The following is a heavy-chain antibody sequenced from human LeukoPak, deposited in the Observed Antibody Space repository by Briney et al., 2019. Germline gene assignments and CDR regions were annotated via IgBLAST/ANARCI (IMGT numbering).Heavy chain of an antibody. D-gene: IGHD2-2*01. J-gene: IGHJ4*02. V-gene: IGHV4-31*03. CDR1: GGSISSGNNY. Sequence: PSQTLSLTCTVSGGSISSGNNYWSWIRQHPGKGLEWMGYIYYTGSSHYNPSLKSRLTISVDTSKNQFSLRLNSVTAADTAVYYCARYIPVATRIDFWGQGTLVTVSS. CDR3: ARYIPVATRIDF. CDR2: IYYTGSS.